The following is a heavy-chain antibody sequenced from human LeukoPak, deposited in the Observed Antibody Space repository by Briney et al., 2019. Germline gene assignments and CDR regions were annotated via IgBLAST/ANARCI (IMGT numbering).Heavy chain of an antibody. J-gene: IGHJ4*02. V-gene: IGHV3-23*01. CDR3: AKGIQWELPLEY. Sequence: GGSLRLSCAASGFTFSSYGMHWVRQAPGKGLEWVSVISGRGDKTYYAGSAKGRFTISRDNSKNTLYLQMNSLRDVDTAIYYCAKGIQWELPLEYWGQGTLVTVSS. CDR1: GFTFSSYG. D-gene: IGHD1-26*01. CDR2: ISGRGDKT.